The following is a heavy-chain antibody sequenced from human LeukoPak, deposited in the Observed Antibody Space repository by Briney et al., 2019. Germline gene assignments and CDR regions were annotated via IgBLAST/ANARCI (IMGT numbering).Heavy chain of an antibody. J-gene: IGHJ4*02. D-gene: IGHD3-10*01. Sequence: PSETLSLTCAVYGGSFSGYYWSWIRQPPGKGLEWIGEINHSGSTNYNPSLKSRVTISVDTSKNQFSLKLSSVTAADTAVYYCATQLVVRGVISDYWGQGTLVTVSS. CDR2: INHSGST. CDR1: GGSFSGYY. V-gene: IGHV4-34*01. CDR3: ATQLVVRGVISDY.